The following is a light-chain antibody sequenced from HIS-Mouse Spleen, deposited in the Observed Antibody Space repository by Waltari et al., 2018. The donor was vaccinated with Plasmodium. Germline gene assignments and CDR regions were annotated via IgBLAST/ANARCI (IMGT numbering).Light chain of an antibody. J-gene: IGKJ1*01. CDR3: QQYNNWHAWT. Sequence: EIVMTHSPATLSVSPGERATLSCRASQSVSSNLAWYQQKPGQAPRLLIYGASTRATGIPARFSGSGSGTEFTLTISSLQSEDLAVYYCQQYNNWHAWTFGKGTKVEIK. CDR2: GAS. CDR1: QSVSSN. V-gene: IGKV3-15*01.